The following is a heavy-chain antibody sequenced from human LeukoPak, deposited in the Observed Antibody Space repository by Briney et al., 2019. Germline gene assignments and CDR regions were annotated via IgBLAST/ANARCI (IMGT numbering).Heavy chain of an antibody. J-gene: IGHJ3*02. V-gene: IGHV4-38-2*02. Sequence: PSETLSLTCAVSGYSISSGYYWGWIRQPPGKGLEWIGSIYHSGSTYYNPSLKSRVTISVDTSKNQFSLKLSSVTAADTAVYYCARDYFRGDYVFGLVGPVFDIWGQGTMVTVSS. CDR3: ARDYFRGDYVFGLVGPVFDI. CDR1: GYSISSGYY. CDR2: IYHSGST. D-gene: IGHD4-17*01.